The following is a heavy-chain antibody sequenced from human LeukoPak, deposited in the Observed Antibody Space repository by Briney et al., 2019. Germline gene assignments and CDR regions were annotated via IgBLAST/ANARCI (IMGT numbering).Heavy chain of an antibody. J-gene: IGHJ4*02. CDR1: GFTFSSYS. V-gene: IGHV3-21*01. D-gene: IGHD5-12*01. CDR3: AKDLRYATDY. Sequence: GGSLRLSCAASGFTFSSYSMNWVRQAPGKGLEWVSSISSSTYIYYADSVKGRFTISRDNAKNSLYLQMNSLRGEDTALYYCAKDLRYATDYWGQGTLVTVSS. CDR2: ISSSTYI.